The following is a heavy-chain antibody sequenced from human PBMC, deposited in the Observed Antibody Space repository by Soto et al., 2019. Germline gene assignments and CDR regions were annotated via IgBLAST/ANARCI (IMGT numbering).Heavy chain of an antibody. Sequence: GASVKVSCKASGGTFSSYAISWVRQAPGQGLEWMGGIIPIFGTANYAQKFQGRVTITADESTSTAYMELSSLRSEDTAVYYCAVYADSVDTAMAPGQYDAFDIWGQGTMVTVSS. CDR2: IIPIFGTA. J-gene: IGHJ3*02. CDR1: GGTFSSYA. D-gene: IGHD5-18*01. CDR3: AVYADSVDTAMAPGQYDAFDI. V-gene: IGHV1-69*13.